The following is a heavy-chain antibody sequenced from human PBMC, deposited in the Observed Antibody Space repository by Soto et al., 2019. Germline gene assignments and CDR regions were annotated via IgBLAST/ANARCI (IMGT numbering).Heavy chain of an antibody. V-gene: IGHV3-23*01. J-gene: IGHJ4*02. CDR2: ISGSGGST. Sequence: GGSLRLSCAASGFTLSTFAMSWVRQAPGKGLEWVSAISGSGGSTYYADSVKGRFTISRDNSKNTLYLQMNSLRAEDTAVYYCAKAASNYYDSSGYPLWGQGTLVTVSS. D-gene: IGHD3-22*01. CDR3: AKAASNYYDSSGYPL. CDR1: GFTLSTFA.